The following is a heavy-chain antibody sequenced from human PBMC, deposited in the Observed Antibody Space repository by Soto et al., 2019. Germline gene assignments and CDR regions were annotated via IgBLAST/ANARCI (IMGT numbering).Heavy chain of an antibody. CDR3: ARFNDYIWGSYRYRSWFDP. CDR2: ISAYNGNT. V-gene: IGHV1-18*01. Sequence: ASLKVSCKASGYTFTSYGISWVRQAPGQGLEWMGWISAYNGNTNYAQKLQGRVTMTTDTSTSTAYMELRSLRSDDTAVYYCARFNDYIWGSYRYRSWFDPWGQGTLVTVSS. J-gene: IGHJ5*02. CDR1: GYTFTSYG. D-gene: IGHD3-16*02.